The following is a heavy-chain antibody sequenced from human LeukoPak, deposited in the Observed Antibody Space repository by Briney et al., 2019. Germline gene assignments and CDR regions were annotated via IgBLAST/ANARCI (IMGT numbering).Heavy chain of an antibody. CDR2: VSGSGGST. V-gene: IGHV3-23*01. Sequence: PGGTLSLSCAASGFTFSFYGMSWVRQSPGKGLEWVSAVSGSGGSTYYADSVKGLFTISRDNAKNLLYLQMDSLRVEETAIYYCARDPRTVRIWGQGTLVTVSS. CDR3: ARDPRTVRI. J-gene: IGHJ4*02. CDR1: GFTFSFYG. D-gene: IGHD1-1*01.